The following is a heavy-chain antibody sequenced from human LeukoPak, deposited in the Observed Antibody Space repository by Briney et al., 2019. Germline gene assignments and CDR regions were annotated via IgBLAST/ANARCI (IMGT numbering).Heavy chain of an antibody. Sequence: ASVKVSCKASGYTFSSYYIHWVRQAPGQGLQWMGVINPSGSNSRYAEEFQGRVTMTRDTSTNTVNMELSSLRSNDTAVYYCSSPKSPYEGTGPHNWGQGTQVTASS. J-gene: IGHJ4*02. CDR1: GYTFSSYY. CDR2: INPSGSNS. D-gene: IGHD2-8*02. V-gene: IGHV1-46*01. CDR3: SSPKSPYEGTGPHN.